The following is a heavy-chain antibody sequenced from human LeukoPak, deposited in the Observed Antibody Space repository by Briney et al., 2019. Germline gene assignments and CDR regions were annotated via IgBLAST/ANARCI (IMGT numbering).Heavy chain of an antibody. J-gene: IGHJ5*02. CDR2: ISAYNGNT. V-gene: IGHV1-18*01. D-gene: IGHD6-13*01. CDR1: GYTFTSYG. Sequence: ASVKVSCKASGYTFTSYGISWVRQAPGQGLEWMGWISAYNGNTNYAQKLQGRVTMTTDTSTSTAYMELRSLRSDDTAVYYCAREGPGIAAAGAETAFQPWGQGTLVTVSS. CDR3: AREGPGIAAAGAETAFQP.